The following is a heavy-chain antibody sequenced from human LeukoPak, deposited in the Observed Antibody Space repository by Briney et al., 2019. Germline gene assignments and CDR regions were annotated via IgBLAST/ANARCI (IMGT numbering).Heavy chain of an antibody. Sequence: GGTLRLSCALSGITCSNHGMNWVRQAPGKGREGVSGISGSGDVKWYADSVKGRFIISRDNSKNTLYLQMNSLRAEDTAVYYCAQDGASIRFDNWGQGTLVTVSS. CDR3: AQDGASIRFDN. CDR2: ISGSGDVK. D-gene: IGHD3-16*01. V-gene: IGHV3-23*01. CDR1: GITCSNHG. J-gene: IGHJ4*02.